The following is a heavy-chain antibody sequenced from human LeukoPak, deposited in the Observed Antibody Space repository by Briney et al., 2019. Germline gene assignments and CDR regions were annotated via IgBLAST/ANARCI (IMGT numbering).Heavy chain of an antibody. Sequence: GGSLRLSCAASGFSFSSNAMSWVRQAPGKGLEWVSSISDSGGSTYYADSVKGRFTISRDNSKNTLYLQMNGLRAEDTAIYYCGRDWKLDYWGQGTLVTVSS. CDR3: GRDWKLDY. CDR1: GFSFSSNA. CDR2: ISDSGGST. J-gene: IGHJ4*02. D-gene: IGHD1-1*01. V-gene: IGHV3-23*01.